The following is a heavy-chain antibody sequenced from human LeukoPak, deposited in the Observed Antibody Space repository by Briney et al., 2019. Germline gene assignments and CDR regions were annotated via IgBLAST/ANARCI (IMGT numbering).Heavy chain of an antibody. CDR2: IRQDGGEK. CDR3: ARDYEHSAYDYLPLY. J-gene: IGHJ4*02. D-gene: IGHD5-12*01. Sequence: SGGCLRLSCAASGFTFRSPWITCVRQAPGKGLEWVANIRQDGGEKYYADSVKGRFTISRDNAENSVNLQMNSLRAEETAVYFWARDYEHSAYDYLPLYWGQGTLVTVSS. V-gene: IGHV3-7*01. CDR1: GFTFRSPW.